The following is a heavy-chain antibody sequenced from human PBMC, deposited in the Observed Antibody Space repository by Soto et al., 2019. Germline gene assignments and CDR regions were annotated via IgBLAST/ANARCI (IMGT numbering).Heavy chain of an antibody. CDR2: ISAYNGNT. Sequence: RASVKVSCKASGYTFTSYGISWVRQAPGQGLEWMGWISAYNGNTNYAQKLQGRVTMTTDTSTSTAYMELRSLRSDDTAVYYCARDQFTGTTGYYYYGMDVWGQGTTVTVSS. J-gene: IGHJ6*02. D-gene: IGHD1-7*01. V-gene: IGHV1-18*01. CDR3: ARDQFTGTTGYYYYGMDV. CDR1: GYTFTSYG.